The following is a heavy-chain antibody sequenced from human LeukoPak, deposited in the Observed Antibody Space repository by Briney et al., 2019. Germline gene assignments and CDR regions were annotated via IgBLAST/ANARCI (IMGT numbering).Heavy chain of an antibody. Sequence: GGSLRLSCAASGFTFSSYWMSWVRQAPWKGLECVANIKQDGSEKYYVDSVKGRFTISRDNAKNSLYLQMNSLRAEDTAVYYCARVFRADWYFDLWGRGTLVTVSS. CDR3: ARVFRADWYFDL. CDR1: GFTFSSYW. CDR2: IKQDGSEK. V-gene: IGHV3-7*01. J-gene: IGHJ2*01.